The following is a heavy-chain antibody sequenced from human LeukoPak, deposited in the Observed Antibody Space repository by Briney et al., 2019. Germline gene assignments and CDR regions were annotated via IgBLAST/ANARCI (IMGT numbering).Heavy chain of an antibody. V-gene: IGHV1-69*13. J-gene: IGHJ4*02. CDR1: GGTFSSYA. D-gene: IGHD6-13*01. CDR2: IIPIFGTA. Sequence: SVKVSCKASGGTFSSYAISWVRQAPGQGLEWMGGIIPIFGTANYAQKFQGRVTITADESTSTAYMELSSLRSEDTAVYYCASGPRRQPHIAAVIDHWGQGTLVTVSS. CDR3: ASGPRRQPHIAAVIDH.